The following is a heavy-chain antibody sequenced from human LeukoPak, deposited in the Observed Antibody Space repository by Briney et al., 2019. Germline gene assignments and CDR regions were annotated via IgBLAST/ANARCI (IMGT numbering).Heavy chain of an antibody. J-gene: IGHJ5*02. CDR1: GYTFTSYY. D-gene: IGHD2/OR15-2a*01. Sequence: ASVKVSCKASGYTFTSYYMHWVRQAPGQGLEWMGIINPSGGSTSYAQKFQGRVTMTRNTSISTAYMELSSLRSEDTAVYYCASRSMRGKRNWFDPWGQGTLVTVSS. CDR3: ASRSMRGKRNWFDP. V-gene: IGHV1-46*01. CDR2: INPSGGST.